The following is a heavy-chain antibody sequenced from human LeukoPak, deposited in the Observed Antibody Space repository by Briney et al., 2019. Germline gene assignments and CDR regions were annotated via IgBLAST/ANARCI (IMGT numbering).Heavy chain of an antibody. V-gene: IGHV4-34*01. CDR3: ARLYDFWSGYYYYYYGMDV. CDR2: IYYSGST. CDR1: GGSFSGYY. Sequence: KASETLSLTCAVYGGSFSGYYWSWIRQPPGKGLEWIGSIYYSGSTYYNPSLKSRVTISVDTSKNQFSLKLSSVTAADTAVYYCARLYDFWSGYYYYYYGMDVWGQGTTVTVSS. J-gene: IGHJ6*02. D-gene: IGHD3-3*01.